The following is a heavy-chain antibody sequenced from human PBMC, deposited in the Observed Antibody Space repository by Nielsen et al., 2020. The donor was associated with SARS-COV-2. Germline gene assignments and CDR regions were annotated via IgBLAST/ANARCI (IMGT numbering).Heavy chain of an antibody. CDR3: ASQNNTYYYGQAFDI. J-gene: IGHJ3*02. Sequence: KVSCKGSGYSFTSYWISWVRQMPGKGLEWMGRIDPSDSYTNYSPSFQGHVTISADKSISTAYLQWSSLKASDTAMYYCASQNNTYYYGQAFDIWGQGTMVTVSS. CDR2: IDPSDSYT. D-gene: IGHD3-10*01. CDR1: GYSFTSYW. V-gene: IGHV5-10-1*01.